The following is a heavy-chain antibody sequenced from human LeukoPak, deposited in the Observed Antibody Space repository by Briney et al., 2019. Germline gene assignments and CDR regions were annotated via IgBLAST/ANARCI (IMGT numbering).Heavy chain of an antibody. V-gene: IGHV4-30-4*08. CDR3: ARSLVVGASFDY. D-gene: IGHD1-26*01. Sequence: SETLPLTCTVSGGSISSGDYYWSWIRQPPGKGLEWIGYIYYSGSTYYNPSLKSRVTISVDTSKNQFSLKLSSVTAADTAVYYCARSLVVGASFDYWGQGTLVTVSS. J-gene: IGHJ4*02. CDR1: GGSISSGDYY. CDR2: IYYSGST.